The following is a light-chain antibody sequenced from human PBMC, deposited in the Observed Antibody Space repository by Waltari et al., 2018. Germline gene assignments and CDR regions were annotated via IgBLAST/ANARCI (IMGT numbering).Light chain of an antibody. CDR2: DAS. CDR3: HQRSYWPWT. V-gene: IGKV3-11*01. J-gene: IGKJ1*01. Sequence: EIVLTQSPATLSLSPGERATLSCRASQSLGSSLTWYQHKPGQAPRLLIYDASNRATVIPARFSVSGSGTDFTLTISSLEPEDFAVYYCHQRSYWPWTFGQGTKVEIK. CDR1: QSLGSS.